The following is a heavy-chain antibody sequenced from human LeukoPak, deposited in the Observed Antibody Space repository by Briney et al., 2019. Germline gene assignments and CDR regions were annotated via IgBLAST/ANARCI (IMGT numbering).Heavy chain of an antibody. V-gene: IGHV3-74*01. CDR2: INSDGSSP. J-gene: IGHJ4*02. Sequence: PGGSLRLSCAASGFTFSSYWMHWVRQAPGKGLVWVSRINSDGSSPSYADSVKGRFTISRDNSKNTLYLQMNSLRAEDTAVYYCAKAKAWLVPTYFDYWGQGTLVTVSS. CDR3: AKAKAWLVPTYFDY. D-gene: IGHD6-19*01. CDR1: GFTFSSYW.